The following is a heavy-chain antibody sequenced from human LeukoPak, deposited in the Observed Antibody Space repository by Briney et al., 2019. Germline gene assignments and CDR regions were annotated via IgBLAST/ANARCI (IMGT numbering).Heavy chain of an antibody. CDR3: TRHVSCSGGSCYSDNDY. V-gene: IGHV3-30*03. J-gene: IGHJ4*02. Sequence: PGGSLRLSCEASGFTFSTYWMHWVRQAPGKGLEWVAVISYDGSNKYYADSVKGRFTISRDNSKNTAYLQMNSLKTEDTAVYYCTRHVSCSGGSCYSDNDYWGQGTLVTVSS. D-gene: IGHD2-15*01. CDR1: GFTFSTYW. CDR2: ISYDGSNK.